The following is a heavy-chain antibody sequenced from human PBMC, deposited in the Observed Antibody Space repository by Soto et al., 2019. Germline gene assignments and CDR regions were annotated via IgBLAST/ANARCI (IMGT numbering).Heavy chain of an antibody. D-gene: IGHD1-26*01. Sequence: QVQLVESGGGVVQPGRSLRLSCAVSGFTFSSHAMHWVRQAPGKGLEWVALISSDGSNKYYADSVKGRFTTSRDNXXNTMYLQMNSLRVEERAGYYCARDDEGGSDCDLGYWGQGALVTVSS. V-gene: IGHV3-30-3*01. J-gene: IGHJ4*02. CDR2: ISSDGSNK. CDR1: GFTFSSHA. CDR3: ARDDEGGSDCDLGY.